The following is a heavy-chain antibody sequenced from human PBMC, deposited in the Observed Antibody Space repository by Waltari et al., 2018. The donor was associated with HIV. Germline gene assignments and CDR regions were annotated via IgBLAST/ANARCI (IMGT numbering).Heavy chain of an antibody. J-gene: IGHJ4*02. V-gene: IGHV3-74*03. D-gene: IGHD3-9*01. Sequence: VQLVESGGGSIKTGGSLRLSCAGSGFSVRNHWMDWVRQGPGKGLVWVARINRDGGTRKYADAWKGRFVISRDNSRNTVYLQLNSVKVEDTAVYFCARASHYIEFSTFDGDYYFDLWGRGTRVAVSS. CDR2: INRDGGTR. CDR1: GFSVRNHW. CDR3: ARASHYIEFSTFDGDYYFDL.